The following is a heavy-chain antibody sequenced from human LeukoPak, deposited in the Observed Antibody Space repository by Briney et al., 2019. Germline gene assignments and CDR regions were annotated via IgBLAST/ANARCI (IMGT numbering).Heavy chain of an antibody. CDR3: ARDHIVGVNTAGMDY. V-gene: IGHV3-48*01. Sequence: PGGSLRLSCAASGFIFSKYSMHWVRQAPGKGLEWVSYISSSSGTIYYADSVKGRFTISRDNSKNTLYLQMNSLRAEDMAVYYCARDHIVGVNTAGMDYWGQGTLVTVSS. CDR2: ISSSSGTI. CDR1: GFIFSKYS. D-gene: IGHD1-26*01. J-gene: IGHJ4*02.